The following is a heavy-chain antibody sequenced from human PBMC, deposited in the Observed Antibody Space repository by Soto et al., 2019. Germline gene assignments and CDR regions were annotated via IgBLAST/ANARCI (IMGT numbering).Heavy chain of an antibody. V-gene: IGHV4-59*01. CDR2: XYYSGXT. Sequence: ETLSLTCTVYGGSMSSYYWSWIRQPPGKGLEWIGYXYYSGXTNYNHYLKSXXTISVDTXXNQFYLKLSSVTAADTAVYYCARDRNGDYVFDYWGQGTLVTVSS. D-gene: IGHD4-17*01. CDR1: GGSMSSYY. CDR3: ARDRNGDYVFDY. J-gene: IGHJ4*02.